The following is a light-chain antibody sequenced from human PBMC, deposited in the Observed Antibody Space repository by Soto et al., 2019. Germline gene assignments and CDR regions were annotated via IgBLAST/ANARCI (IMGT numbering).Light chain of an antibody. CDR1: SSDVGDYNY. V-gene: IGLV2-14*01. CDR3: SSYPSSSTYV. CDR2: EVN. J-gene: IGLJ1*01. Sequence: QSALTQPASVSGSPGQSITISCTGASSDVGDYNYVSWYQHHPGKAPKLLIYEVNNRPSGVSNRFSGSKSGNVASLTISWLQAEAEADYYCSSYPSSSTYVFGTGTKATVL.